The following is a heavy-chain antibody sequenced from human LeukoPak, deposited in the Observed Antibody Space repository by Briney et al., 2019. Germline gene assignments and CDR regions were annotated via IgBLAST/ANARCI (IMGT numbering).Heavy chain of an antibody. CDR2: ISYDGSNK. V-gene: IGHV3-30*18. Sequence: PGGSLRLSCAASGFTFSSYGMHWVRQALGKGLEWVAVISYDGSNKYYADSVKGRFTISRDNSKNTLYLQMNSLRAEDTAVYYCAKGDWATDYWGQGTLVTVSS. D-gene: IGHD3/OR15-3a*01. CDR1: GFTFSSYG. J-gene: IGHJ4*02. CDR3: AKGDWATDY.